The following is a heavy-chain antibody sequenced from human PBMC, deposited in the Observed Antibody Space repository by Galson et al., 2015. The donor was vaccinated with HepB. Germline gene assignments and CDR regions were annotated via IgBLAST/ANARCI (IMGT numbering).Heavy chain of an antibody. CDR3: TREAVAGNDLPLY. V-gene: IGHV3-21*01. J-gene: IGHJ4*02. CDR1: GFTFSSYS. D-gene: IGHD6-19*01. CDR2: ISSSSSYI. Sequence: SLRLSCAASGFTFSSYSMNWVRQAPGKGLEWVSSISSSSSYIYYADSVKGRFTISRDNAKNSLYLQMNSLRAEDTAVYYCTREAVAGNDLPLYWGQGTLVTVTS.